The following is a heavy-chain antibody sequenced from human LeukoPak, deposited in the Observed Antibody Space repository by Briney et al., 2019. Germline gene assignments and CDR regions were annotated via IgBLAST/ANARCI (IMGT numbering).Heavy chain of an antibody. CDR3: ARAQSIWSGYYDAFDI. Sequence: SETLSLTCAVYGGSFSGYYWSWIRQPPGKGLEWIGEINHSGSTNYNPPLKSRVTISVDASKNQFSLKLSSVTAADTAVYYCARAQSIWSGYYDAFDIWGQGTMVTVSS. D-gene: IGHD3-3*01. CDR2: INHSGST. J-gene: IGHJ3*02. CDR1: GGSFSGYY. V-gene: IGHV4-34*01.